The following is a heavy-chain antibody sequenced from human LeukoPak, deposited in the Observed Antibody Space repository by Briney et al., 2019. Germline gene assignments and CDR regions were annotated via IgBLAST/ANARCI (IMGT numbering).Heavy chain of an antibody. Sequence: GGSLRLSCATSGFTFSSYGMHWVRQAPGKGLEWVAVISYDGSNKYYADSVKGRFTISRDNSKNTLFLQMNSLRAEDTAVYYCASAVAGTGAFDYWGQGTLVTVSS. CDR3: ASAVAGTGAFDY. D-gene: IGHD6-19*01. CDR2: ISYDGSNK. CDR1: GFTFSSYG. J-gene: IGHJ4*02. V-gene: IGHV3-30*03.